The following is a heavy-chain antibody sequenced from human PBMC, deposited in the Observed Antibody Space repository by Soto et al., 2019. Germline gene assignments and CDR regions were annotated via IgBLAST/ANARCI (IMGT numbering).Heavy chain of an antibody. CDR2: IDPSDSYT. CDR1: GYRFTSYW. Sequence: GEALKISCKGSGYRFTSYWISWVRQMPGKGLEWMGRIDPSDSYTNYSPSFQGHVTISADKSISTAYLQWRSLKGSDTAMYYCARHTSYWGKHYNYGMDVWGQGTTVTVSS. J-gene: IGHJ6*02. CDR3: ARHTSYWGKHYNYGMDV. D-gene: IGHD2-21*01. V-gene: IGHV5-10-1*01.